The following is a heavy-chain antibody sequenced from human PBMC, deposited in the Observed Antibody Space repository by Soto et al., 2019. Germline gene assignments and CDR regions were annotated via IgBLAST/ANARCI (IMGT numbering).Heavy chain of an antibody. D-gene: IGHD5-18*01. J-gene: IGHJ4*02. CDR3: ATVKGYSYGPTLDY. V-gene: IGHV1-69*12. CDR1: GGTFSSYA. CDR2: SIPIFGTA. Sequence: QVQLVQSGAEVKKPGSSVKVSCKASGGTFSSYAISWVRQAPGQGLEWMGGSIPIFGTANYAQKFQGRVTITADESTSTADMELSSLRSEDTAVYYCATVKGYSYGPTLDYWGQGTLVTVSS.